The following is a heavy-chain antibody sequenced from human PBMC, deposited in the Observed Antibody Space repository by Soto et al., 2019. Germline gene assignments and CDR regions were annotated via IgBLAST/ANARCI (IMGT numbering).Heavy chain of an antibody. CDR3: AREMGVIGAPGYTWFDP. J-gene: IGHJ5*02. V-gene: IGHV1-2*02. Sequence: VVLVESGAEVRKPGASVKVSCKASGYTFSDYYVHWVREAPGQGLEWMGWINPSSGGTIYTQRFQGRVTMTRDTSISTVYMELSRLTSDDTAVYYCAREMGVIGAPGYTWFDPWGQGALVTVSS. CDR2: INPSSGGT. CDR1: GYTFSDYY. D-gene: IGHD1-26*01.